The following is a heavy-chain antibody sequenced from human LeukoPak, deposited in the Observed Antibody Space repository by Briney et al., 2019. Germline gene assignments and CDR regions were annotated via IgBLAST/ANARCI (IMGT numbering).Heavy chain of an antibody. CDR3: AGAPRYRYDAFDI. CDR1: GYSFTSYW. CDR2: IYPGDSDT. Sequence: GESLKISCKGSGYSFTSYWIGWVRQMPGKGLEWMGIIYPGDSDTRYSPSFQGQVTISADKSISTAYLQWSSLKASDTAMYYCAGAPRYRYDAFDIWGQGTMVTVSS. J-gene: IGHJ3*02. V-gene: IGHV5-51*01. D-gene: IGHD1-1*01.